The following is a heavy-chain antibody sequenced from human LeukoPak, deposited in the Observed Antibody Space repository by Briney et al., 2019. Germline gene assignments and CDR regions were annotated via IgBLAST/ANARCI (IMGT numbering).Heavy chain of an antibody. J-gene: IGHJ4*02. CDR1: GFTFSSYA. Sequence: GGSLRLSCAASGFTFSSYAMSWVRQAPGKGLEWVSDISGSGGTTYYADSVKGRFIISRDNSKNTLYLQMNSLRAEDTAVYYCAEQVSDYDSSTYYYYWGQGALVTVPS. D-gene: IGHD3-22*01. CDR2: ISGSGGTT. V-gene: IGHV3-23*01. CDR3: AEQVSDYDSSTYYYY.